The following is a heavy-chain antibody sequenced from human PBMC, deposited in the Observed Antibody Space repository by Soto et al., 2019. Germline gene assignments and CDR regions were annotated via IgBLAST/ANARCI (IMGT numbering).Heavy chain of an antibody. Sequence: ALGTLCLPRAVYGGALSGFYWSGARQPPGKGLEWIGEINHSGSTNYNPSLKSRVTISVDTSKNQFSLKLSSVTAADTAVYYCATAVVAYYMDVWGKGTTVTVSS. V-gene: IGHV4-34*01. J-gene: IGHJ6*03. CDR3: ATAVVAYYMDV. CDR1: GGALSGFY. D-gene: IGHD6-19*01. CDR2: INHSGST.